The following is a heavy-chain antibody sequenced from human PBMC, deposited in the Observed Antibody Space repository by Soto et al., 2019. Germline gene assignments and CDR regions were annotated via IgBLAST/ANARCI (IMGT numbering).Heavy chain of an antibody. Sequence: QVQLVESGGGVVQPGRSLRLSCAASGFTFSSYGMHWVRQAPGKGLEWVAVIWYDGSNKYYADSVKGRFTISRDNSKNTLYLQMSSLRAEDTAVYYCARDPGVYYDSSGYYPWYFDYWGQGTLVTVSS. CDR2: IWYDGSNK. CDR3: ARDPGVYYDSSGYYPWYFDY. CDR1: GFTFSSYG. V-gene: IGHV3-33*01. D-gene: IGHD3-22*01. J-gene: IGHJ4*02.